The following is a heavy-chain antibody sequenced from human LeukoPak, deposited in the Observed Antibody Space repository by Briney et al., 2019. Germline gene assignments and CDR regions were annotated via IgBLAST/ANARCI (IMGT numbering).Heavy chain of an antibody. Sequence: PSQTLSLTCTVSGGSISSGGYYWSWIRQHPGKGLEWIGYIYYSGSTYYNPSLKSRVTISVDTSKNQFSPKLSSVTAADTAVYYCARGDHYDSSGYDYWGQGTLVTVSS. CDR1: GGSISSGGYY. D-gene: IGHD3-22*01. CDR2: IYYSGST. CDR3: ARGDHYDSSGYDY. J-gene: IGHJ4*02. V-gene: IGHV4-31*03.